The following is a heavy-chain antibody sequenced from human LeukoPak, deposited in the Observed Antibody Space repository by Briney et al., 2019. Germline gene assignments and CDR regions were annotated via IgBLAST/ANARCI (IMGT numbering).Heavy chain of an antibody. Sequence: ASVKASCKASGYTFTSYAMHWVRQAPGQRLEWMGWINAGNGNTKYSQKFQGRVTVTRDTSASTAYMELSSLRSEDTAVYYCASPYDSSGYYQLLGYWGQGTLVTVSS. D-gene: IGHD3-22*01. CDR1: GYTFTSYA. CDR3: ASPYDSSGYYQLLGY. CDR2: INAGNGNT. J-gene: IGHJ4*02. V-gene: IGHV1-3*01.